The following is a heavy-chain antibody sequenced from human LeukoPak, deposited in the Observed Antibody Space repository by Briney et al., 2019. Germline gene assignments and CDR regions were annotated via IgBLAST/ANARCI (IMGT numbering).Heavy chain of an antibody. V-gene: IGHV4-39*01. CDR1: GGGSISSSTHY. D-gene: IGHD6-19*01. Sequence: SETLSLTCIVSGGGSISSSTHYWGWIRQPPGKGLEWIGSINYSGSTQYNPSLKSRVTLSVDTSKDQFSLKLSSVTAADTAVYYCARHSDGWYWGGSGMDVWGQGTTVIVSS. CDR3: ARHSDGWYWGGSGMDV. J-gene: IGHJ6*02. CDR2: INYSGST.